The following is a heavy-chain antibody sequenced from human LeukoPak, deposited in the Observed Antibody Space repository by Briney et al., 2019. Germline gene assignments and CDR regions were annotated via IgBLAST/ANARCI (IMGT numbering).Heavy chain of an antibody. D-gene: IGHD2-2*01. J-gene: IGHJ4*02. Sequence: GGSLRLSCAASGFTFDDYTMHWVRQAPGKGLEWVSLISWDGGSTYYADSVKGRFTISRDNSKNSLYLQMNSLRTEDTASYYCAKGGCSSTSCYVPEDWGQGTLVTVSS. V-gene: IGHV3-43*01. CDR2: ISWDGGST. CDR3: AKGGCSSTSCYVPED. CDR1: GFTFDDYT.